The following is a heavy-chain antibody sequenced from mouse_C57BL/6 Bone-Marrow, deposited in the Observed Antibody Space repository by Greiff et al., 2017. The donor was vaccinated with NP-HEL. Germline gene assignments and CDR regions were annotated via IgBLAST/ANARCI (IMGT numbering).Heavy chain of an antibody. D-gene: IGHD1-1*01. CDR3: ARDYYGTPIAY. CDR1: GYAFTNYL. CDR2: INPGSGGT. Sequence: VQLQQSGAELVRPGTSVKVSCKASGYAFTNYLIEWVKQRPGQGLEWIGVINPGSGGTTYNEKFKGKATLTADKSSSTAYMQLSSLTSKDTAVYFCARDYYGTPIAYWGQGTLVTVSA. V-gene: IGHV1-54*01. J-gene: IGHJ3*01.